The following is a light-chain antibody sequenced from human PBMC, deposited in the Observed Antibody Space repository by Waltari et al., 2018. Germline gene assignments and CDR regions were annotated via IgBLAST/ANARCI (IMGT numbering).Light chain of an antibody. V-gene: IGKV1-12*01. J-gene: IGKJ4*01. CDR2: ATS. Sequence: DIQITQSPSSVSASLGDRVPITSRASQGLSSWLAWYRQKPGKAPKLLIYATSSLQSGVPSRFSGSESGTDFSLTISSRQPEDFATYSCQQANSFAQVDGGTKVEIK. CDR1: QGLSSW. CDR3: QQANSFAQ.